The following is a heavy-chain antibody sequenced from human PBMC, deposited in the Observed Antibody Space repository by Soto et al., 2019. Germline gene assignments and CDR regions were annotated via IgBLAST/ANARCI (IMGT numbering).Heavy chain of an antibody. CDR3: AKDRSGWYRHGYYYYYYMDV. CDR1: GFTFSSYA. J-gene: IGHJ6*03. CDR2: ISGSGGST. V-gene: IGHV3-23*01. Sequence: GGSLRLSCAASGFTFSSYAMSWVRQAPGKGLEWVSAISGSGGSTYYADSVKGRFTISRDNSKNTLYLQMNSLRAEDTAVYYCAKDRSGWYRHGYYYYYYMDVWGKGTTVTVSS. D-gene: IGHD6-19*01.